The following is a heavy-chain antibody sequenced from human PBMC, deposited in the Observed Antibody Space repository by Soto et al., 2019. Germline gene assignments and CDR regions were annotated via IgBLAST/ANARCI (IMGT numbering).Heavy chain of an antibody. CDR3: AKEESGYSYPPAHYYYYMDV. D-gene: IGHD5-18*01. V-gene: IGHV3-23*01. J-gene: IGHJ6*03. Sequence: EVQLLESGGGLVQPGGSLRLSCAASGFTFSSYAMSWVRQAPGKGLEWVSAISGSGGSTYYADSVKGRFTISRDNSKNTLYLQMNSLTAEDTAVYYCAKEESGYSYPPAHYYYYMDVWGKGTTVTVSS. CDR1: GFTFSSYA. CDR2: ISGSGGST.